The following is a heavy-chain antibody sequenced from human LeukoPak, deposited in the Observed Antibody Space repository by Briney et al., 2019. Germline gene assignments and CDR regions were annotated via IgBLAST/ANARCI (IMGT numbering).Heavy chain of an antibody. CDR1: GFAFSYYA. D-gene: IGHD2-15*01. CDR3: AKSGYCSGGSCHDPWGDYGMDV. V-gene: IGHV3-23*01. CDR2: IRGSGNT. Sequence: PGGSLRLSCAASGFAFSYYAMSWVRQAPGKGLEWVSGIRGSGNTHYTDPVKGRFTISRDNSKNTLYLQMNSLRAEDTAVYYCAKSGYCSGGSCHDPWGDYGMDVWGQGTTVTVSS. J-gene: IGHJ6*02.